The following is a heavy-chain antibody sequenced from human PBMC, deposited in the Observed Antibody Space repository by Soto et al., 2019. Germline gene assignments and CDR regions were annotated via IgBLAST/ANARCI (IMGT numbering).Heavy chain of an antibody. CDR2: IFHDGSNK. CDR1: GFTFSTSA. Sequence: PGGSLRPSCIAAGFTFSTSATHWVRQAPGKGLEWVAAIFHDGSNKYYADSVKGRFTTSRDTSRNTVYLQLNSLGAEDTAVYYCAIPPLESTYGTDYYFDYWGQGTLVTVSS. J-gene: IGHJ4*01. D-gene: IGHD1-1*01. CDR3: AIPPLESTYGTDYYFDY. V-gene: IGHV3-33*01.